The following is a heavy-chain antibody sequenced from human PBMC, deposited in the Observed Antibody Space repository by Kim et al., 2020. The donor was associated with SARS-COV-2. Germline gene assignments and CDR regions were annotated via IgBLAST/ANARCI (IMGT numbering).Heavy chain of an antibody. CDR3: ARHDQMSQWLPYFDY. J-gene: IGHJ4*02. D-gene: IGHD6-19*01. Sequence: PSFQGHVTISADKSISTAYLQWSSLKASDTAMYYCARHDQMSQWLPYFDYWGQGTLVTVSS. V-gene: IGHV5-10-1*01.